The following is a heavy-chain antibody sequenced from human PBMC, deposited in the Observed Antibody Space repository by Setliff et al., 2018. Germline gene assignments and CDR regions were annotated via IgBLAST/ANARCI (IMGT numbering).Heavy chain of an antibody. J-gene: IGHJ4*02. CDR1: GLTLSIYA. V-gene: IGHV3-23*01. Sequence: GGSLRLSCAASGLTLSIYAMSWVRQAPGKGLEWVSVISGSGSITYQADSVKGRFTISRDNSKNMLYLQLNSPRAEDTAVYFCAGTIFGVQYYFDYWGQGTLVTVSS. CDR2: ISGSGSIT. CDR3: AGTIFGVQYYFDY. D-gene: IGHD3-3*01.